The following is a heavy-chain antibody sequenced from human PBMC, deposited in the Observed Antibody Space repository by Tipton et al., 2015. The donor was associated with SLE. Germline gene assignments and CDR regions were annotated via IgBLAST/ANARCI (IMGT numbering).Heavy chain of an antibody. CDR1: GFTFSSYA. V-gene: IGHV3-23*01. CDR2: ISGSGGST. CDR3: AKGPAGRKGIAAAGNWYFDL. J-gene: IGHJ2*01. D-gene: IGHD6-13*01. Sequence: GSLRLSCAASGFTFSSYAMSWVRQAPGKGLEWVSAISGSGGSTYYADSVKGRFTISRDNSKNTLYLQMNSLRAEDTAVYYCAKGPAGRKGIAAAGNWYFDLWGRGTLVTVSS.